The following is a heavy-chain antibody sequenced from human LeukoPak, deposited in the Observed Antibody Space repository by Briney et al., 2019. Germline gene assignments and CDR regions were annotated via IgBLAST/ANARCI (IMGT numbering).Heavy chain of an antibody. D-gene: IGHD1-26*01. V-gene: IGHV3-30*02. Sequence: PGGSLRLSCAASGFTFSSYGMHWVRQAPGKGLEWVAFIRYDGSNKYYADSVKGRFTISRDNSKNTLYLQMNSLRVEDTAVYYCAKDYQGSGSYDPFDAFDIWGQGTMVTVSS. CDR2: IRYDGSNK. CDR3: AKDYQGSGSYDPFDAFDI. CDR1: GFTFSSYG. J-gene: IGHJ3*02.